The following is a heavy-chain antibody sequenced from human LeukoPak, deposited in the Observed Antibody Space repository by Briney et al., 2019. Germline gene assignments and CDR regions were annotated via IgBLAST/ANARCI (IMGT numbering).Heavy chain of an antibody. CDR1: GFTFSSCA. D-gene: IGHD3-3*01. Sequence: GGSLRLSCAASGFTFSSCAVHWVRQAPGEGLEWVADISYDGNYKYYADSVKGRFTISRDSSKNTVYLQMNSLRAEDTAVYYCARSPWSGYVYQGMDVWGQGTTVTVSS. CDR2: ISYDGNYK. V-gene: IGHV3-30-3*01. CDR3: ARSPWSGYVYQGMDV. J-gene: IGHJ6*02.